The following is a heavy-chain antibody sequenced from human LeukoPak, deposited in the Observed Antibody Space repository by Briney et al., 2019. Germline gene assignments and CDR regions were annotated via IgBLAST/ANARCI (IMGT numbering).Heavy chain of an antibody. CDR2: IYHSGST. V-gene: IGHV4-39*01. J-gene: IGHJ6*02. CDR3: ARLTANYYYYGMDV. CDR1: GGSISSSSYY. Sequence: SETLSLTCTVSGGSISSSSYYWGWIRQPPGKGLEWIGSIYHSGSTYYNPSLKSRVTISVDTSKNQFSLKLSSVTAADTAVYYCARLTANYYYYGMDVWGQGTTVTVSS. D-gene: IGHD5-18*01.